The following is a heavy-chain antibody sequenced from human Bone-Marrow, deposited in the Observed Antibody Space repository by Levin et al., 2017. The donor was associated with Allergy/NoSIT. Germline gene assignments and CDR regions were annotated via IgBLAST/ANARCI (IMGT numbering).Heavy chain of an antibody. V-gene: IGHV3-7*04. Sequence: GGSLRLSCAASGFTFSNYWMTWVRQAPGKGLEWVANIKQDGSEKYYVDSVKGRFTVSRDNAKNSQYLQMNILRAEDTAVYYCAREEWRRLEKLSFIRYYYYYMDVWGQGTTVTVSS. CDR1: GFTFSNYW. J-gene: IGHJ6*03. CDR3: AREEWRRLEKLSFIRYYYYYMDV. D-gene: IGHD5-12*01. CDR2: IKQDGSEK.